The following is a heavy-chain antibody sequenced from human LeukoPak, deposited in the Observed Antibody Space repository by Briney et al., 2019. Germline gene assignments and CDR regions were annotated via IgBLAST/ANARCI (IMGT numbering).Heavy chain of an antibody. J-gene: IGHJ4*02. Sequence: GGSLRLSCAASGFTFSIYSINWVRQAPGKGLEWVSFITGNSNYIYYADSVKGRFTLSRDNAKNSLYLQMNSLRVEDTAVYYCARDRVSGSGSIDYWGQGTLVTVSS. V-gene: IGHV3-21*01. CDR2: ITGNSNYI. CDR3: ARDRVSGSGSIDY. D-gene: IGHD3-10*01. CDR1: GFTFSIYS.